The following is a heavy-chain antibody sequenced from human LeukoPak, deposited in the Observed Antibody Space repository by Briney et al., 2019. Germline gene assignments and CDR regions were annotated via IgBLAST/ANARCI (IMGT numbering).Heavy chain of an antibody. V-gene: IGHV3-30*04. Sequence: GGSLRLSCAASGFTFSSYAMHWVRQAPGKGLEWVAVISYDGSNKYYADSVKGRFTISRDNSKNTLYLQMNSLRAEDTAVYYCARDRSGYSGYDTSIDYWGQGTLVTVSS. J-gene: IGHJ4*02. D-gene: IGHD5-12*01. CDR1: GFTFSSYA. CDR2: ISYDGSNK. CDR3: ARDRSGYSGYDTSIDY.